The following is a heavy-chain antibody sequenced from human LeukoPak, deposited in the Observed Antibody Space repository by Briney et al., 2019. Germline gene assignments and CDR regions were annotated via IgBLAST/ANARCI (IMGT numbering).Heavy chain of an antibody. D-gene: IGHD2-15*01. Sequence: GGSLRLSCEASGLTFRSCGMSWVRQAPGKGLEWISSIGSGGDTAYNADFVKGRFTISRDNSKNMVYLEMKSLKAEDTALYYCTKGGRISGPFQYWGQGTLVTVAS. CDR3: TKGGRISGPFQY. V-gene: IGHV3-23*01. CDR2: IGSGGDTA. J-gene: IGHJ4*02. CDR1: GLTFRSCG.